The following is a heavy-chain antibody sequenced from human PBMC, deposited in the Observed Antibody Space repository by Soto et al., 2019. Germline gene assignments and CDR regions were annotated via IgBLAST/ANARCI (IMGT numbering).Heavy chain of an antibody. J-gene: IGHJ5*02. CDR1: GDSISRGGYY. CDR2: IFYSGTT. V-gene: IGHV4-31*03. Sequence: QVQLQESGPGLLKPSQTLSLTCTVSGDSISRGGYYWSWIRQHPGKGLEWIGYIFYSGTTYYNPSLKGRNPTSVDTSENHLSLSLTAVTAADTAVYYCARVQPYDYGANSGWLDPWGQGTLVTVSS. D-gene: IGHD4-17*01. CDR3: ARVQPYDYGANSGWLDP.